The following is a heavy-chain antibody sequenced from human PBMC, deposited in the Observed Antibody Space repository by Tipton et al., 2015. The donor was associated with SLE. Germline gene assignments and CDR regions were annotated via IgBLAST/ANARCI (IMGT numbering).Heavy chain of an antibody. J-gene: IGHJ6*03. CDR3: VKERSPDYYYYYMDV. CDR2: VYGGGSST. V-gene: IGHV3-23*03. CDR1: GFTFSSYA. Sequence: SLRLSCAASGFTFSSYAMSWVRQAPGKGLEWVSRVYGGGSSTYYADSVKGRFTISRDESGNTLYLQMNSLRGDDTAVYYCVKERSPDYYYYYMDVWGKGTTVTASS.